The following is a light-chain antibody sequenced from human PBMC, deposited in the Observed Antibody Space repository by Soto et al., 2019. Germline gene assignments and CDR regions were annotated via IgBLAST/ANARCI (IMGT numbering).Light chain of an antibody. CDR2: EVF. CDR1: NSDVGAYNY. J-gene: IGLJ1*01. V-gene: IGLV2-14*01. CDR3: PSYTTTSTLYV. Sequence: QSALTQPASVSGSPGQSITIPCTGTNSDVGAYNYVSWYQHHPGKAPKLMIYEVFTRSSGVSSRFSGSKSGSTASLTISGLQAEDGDDYYCPSYTTTSTLYVFGTGTKVTVL.